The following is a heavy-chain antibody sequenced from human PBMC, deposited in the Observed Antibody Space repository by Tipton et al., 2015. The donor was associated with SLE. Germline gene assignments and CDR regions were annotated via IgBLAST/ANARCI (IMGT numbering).Heavy chain of an antibody. J-gene: IGHJ4*02. Sequence: TLSLTCAVYGGSFSAYYWTWIRQPPGKGLERIGEINHSGSTNYNPSLKSRVTISVDTSKNQFSLKLSSVTAADTAVYYCARAGRLTAYYPHVDYWGQGTLVAVSS. D-gene: IGHD3-9*01. V-gene: IGHV4-34*01. CDR1: GGSFSAYY. CDR3: ARAGRLTAYYPHVDY. CDR2: INHSGST.